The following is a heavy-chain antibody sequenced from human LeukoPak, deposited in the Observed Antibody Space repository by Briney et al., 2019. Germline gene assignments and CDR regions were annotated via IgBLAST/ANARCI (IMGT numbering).Heavy chain of an antibody. CDR3: TRDRGDYGGPDY. Sequence: SETLSLTCTVSGGSISSSSYYWGWIRQPPGKGLEWIGSIYYTGSTNYNPSLKSRVTMSIDTSKNQFSLRLSSVTAADTAVYHCTRDRGDYGGPDYWGQGTLVTVSS. CDR2: IYYTGST. V-gene: IGHV4-39*07. D-gene: IGHD4-23*01. J-gene: IGHJ4*02. CDR1: GGSISSSSYY.